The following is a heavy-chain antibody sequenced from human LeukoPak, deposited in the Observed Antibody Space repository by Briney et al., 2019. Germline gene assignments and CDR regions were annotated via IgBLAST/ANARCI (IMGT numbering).Heavy chain of an antibody. CDR1: GFTFSSYS. Sequence: PGGSLRLSCAASGFTFSSYSMNWVRQAPGKGLEWVSSISSSSSYIYYADSVKGRFTISRDNAKNSLYLQMNSLRAEDTAVYYCARDSSWDYVWGSFIDYWGQGTLVTVSS. CDR3: ARDSSWDYVWGSFIDY. D-gene: IGHD3-16*01. V-gene: IGHV3-21*01. CDR2: ISSSSSYI. J-gene: IGHJ4*02.